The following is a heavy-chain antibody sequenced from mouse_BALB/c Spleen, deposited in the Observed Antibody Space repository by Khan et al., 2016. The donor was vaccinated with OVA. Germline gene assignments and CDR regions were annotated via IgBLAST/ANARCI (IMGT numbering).Heavy chain of an antibody. Sequence: QIQLVQSGPELKKPGETVKISCKASGYTFTNYGMNWVKQAPGKGLKWMGWINTNTGEPTFAEEFKERFAFSLETSASTAYLQINSLKNEDTATYFCARGYYRYGSWFAYWGQGTPVTVSA. V-gene: IGHV9-3*02. D-gene: IGHD2-14*01. CDR3: ARGYYRYGSWFAY. CDR2: INTNTGEP. CDR1: GYTFTNYG. J-gene: IGHJ3*01.